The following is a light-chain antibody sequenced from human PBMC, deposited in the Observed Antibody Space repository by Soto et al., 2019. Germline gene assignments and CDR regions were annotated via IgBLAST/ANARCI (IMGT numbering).Light chain of an antibody. V-gene: IGLV2-14*03. Sequence: QSALTQPASGSGSPGQSITISCTGTSSDLSGYNYVSWYQQLPGKAPQLIIYYVSNRPSGVSHRFSGSKSGNTASLTISGLQAEDEAEYYYSSYTSSSTLRLFGGDTKVTVL. CDR1: SSDLSGYNY. CDR2: YVS. J-gene: IGLJ2*01. CDR3: SSYTSSSTLRL.